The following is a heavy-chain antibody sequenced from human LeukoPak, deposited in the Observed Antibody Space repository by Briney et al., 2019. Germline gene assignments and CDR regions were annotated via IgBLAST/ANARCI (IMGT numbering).Heavy chain of an antibody. V-gene: IGHV3-53*01. Sequence: GGSLRLSCAASGFTVITNDMTWVRRAPGKGLEWVSVLYSGGNTKYADSVQGRFTISRDNSKNTLYLEMNSLSPDDTAAYYCARGVEPLAANTLAYWGQGTLVTVSS. CDR2: LYSGGNT. CDR3: ARGVEPLAANTLAY. CDR1: GFTVITND. D-gene: IGHD1-14*01. J-gene: IGHJ4*02.